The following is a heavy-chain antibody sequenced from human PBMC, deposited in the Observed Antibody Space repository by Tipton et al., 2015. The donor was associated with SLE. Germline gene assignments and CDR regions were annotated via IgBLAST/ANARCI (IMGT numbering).Heavy chain of an antibody. CDR1: GFTFSSFE. D-gene: IGHD2-2*02. CDR3: AKFIGYTNGLFDL. Sequence: SLRLSCAASGFTFSSFEMNWVRQAPGKGLEWLSYMSSRGTTLYYADSVRGRFTISRDNSRNTLYLQMENLRPEDTSLYYCAKFIGYTNGLFDLWGRGTLVTISS. J-gene: IGHJ2*01. V-gene: IGHV3-48*03. CDR2: MSSRGTTL.